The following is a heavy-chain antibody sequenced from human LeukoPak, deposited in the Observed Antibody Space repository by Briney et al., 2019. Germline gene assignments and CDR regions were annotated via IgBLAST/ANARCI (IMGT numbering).Heavy chain of an antibody. J-gene: IGHJ4*02. Sequence: ASVKVSCKASGYTFTSYDINWVRQAPGQGLEWMGWISAYNGNTNYAQKLQGRVTMTTDTSTSTAYMELRSLRSDDTAVYYCARDQPPYCGGDCYSNYWGQGTLVTVSS. V-gene: IGHV1-18*01. CDR2: ISAYNGNT. D-gene: IGHD2-21*02. CDR1: GYTFTSYD. CDR3: ARDQPPYCGGDCYSNY.